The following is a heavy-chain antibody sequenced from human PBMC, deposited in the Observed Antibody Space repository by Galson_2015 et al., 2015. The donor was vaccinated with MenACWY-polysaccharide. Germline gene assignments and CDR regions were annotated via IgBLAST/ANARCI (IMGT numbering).Heavy chain of an antibody. CDR1: GFTFSDYY. V-gene: IGHV3-11*01. D-gene: IGHD5-18*01. CDR2: ISSSGTTI. Sequence: SLRLSCAVFGFTFSDYYMSWIRQVPGKGLEWASYISSSGTTIYYADSVKGRFTISRDNAKKSLYLQMNSLRAEDTAAYYCAGLVERAIEYWGQGILVTVSS. J-gene: IGHJ4*02. CDR3: AGLVERAIEY.